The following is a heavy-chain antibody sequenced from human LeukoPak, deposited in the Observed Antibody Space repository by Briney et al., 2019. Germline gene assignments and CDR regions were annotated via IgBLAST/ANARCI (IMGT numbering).Heavy chain of an antibody. Sequence: SETLSLTCAVYGGSFSGYYWSWIRQPPGKGLEWIGEINHSGSTNYNPSLKSRVTISVDTSKNQFSLKLSSVTAADTAVYYCARGRILKYSSGWLLDYWGQGTLVTVSS. J-gene: IGHJ4*02. D-gene: IGHD6-19*01. CDR3: ARGRILKYSSGWLLDY. CDR2: INHSGST. CDR1: GGSFSGYY. V-gene: IGHV4-34*01.